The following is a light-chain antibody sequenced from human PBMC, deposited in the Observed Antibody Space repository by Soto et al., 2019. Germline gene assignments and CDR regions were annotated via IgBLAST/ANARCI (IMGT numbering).Light chain of an antibody. Sequence: ESVLTQSPGTLPMSPGETVTLSCRASQSVSANYLAWYQQKPGQAPRLLIYDASSRATGTPDRFSGGGSGTDFTLTIRRLEPEDFAVYYCQQYSSTRQVTFGGGTKVEIK. J-gene: IGKJ4*01. CDR1: QSVSANY. V-gene: IGKV3-20*01. CDR3: QQYSSTRQVT. CDR2: DAS.